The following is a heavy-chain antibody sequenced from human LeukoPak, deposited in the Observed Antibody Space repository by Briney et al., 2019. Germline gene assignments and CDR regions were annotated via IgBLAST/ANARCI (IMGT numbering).Heavy chain of an antibody. J-gene: IGHJ2*01. V-gene: IGHV1-69*04. D-gene: IGHD6-19*01. CDR2: IIPILGIA. CDR1: GGTFSSYA. CDR3: ARSPGRQWLARDWYLDL. Sequence: GASVKVSCKASGGTFSSYAISWVRQAPGQGLEWMGRIIPILGIANYAQKFQGRVTITADKSTSTAYMELSSLRSEDTAVYYCARSPGRQWLARDWYLDLWGRGTLVTVSS.